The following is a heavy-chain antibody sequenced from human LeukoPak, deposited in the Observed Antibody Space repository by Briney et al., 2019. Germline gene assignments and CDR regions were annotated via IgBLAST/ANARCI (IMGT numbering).Heavy chain of an antibody. Sequence: PSETLSLTCAVYGGSFSGYYWSWLRQPPGKGLEWIGEINHSGSTNYNPSLKSRVTISVDTSKNQFSLKLSSVTAADTAVYYCASQGIAAADDYWGQGTLVTVSS. CDR2: INHSGST. V-gene: IGHV4-34*01. D-gene: IGHD6-13*01. CDR1: GGSFSGYY. CDR3: ASQGIAAADDY. J-gene: IGHJ4*02.